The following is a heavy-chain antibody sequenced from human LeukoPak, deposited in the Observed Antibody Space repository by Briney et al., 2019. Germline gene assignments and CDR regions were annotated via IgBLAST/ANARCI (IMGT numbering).Heavy chain of an antibody. J-gene: IGHJ4*02. CDR3: ARDYNGSGFYFDFDY. V-gene: IGHV3-30*03. CDR2: ISYDGTNK. CDR1: GFTFSSYY. Sequence: PGRSLRLSCAASGFTFSSYYMHWVRQVPGKGLEWVGVISYDGTNKYYADSVKGRFTISRDNSKNTLYLQMNSLRAEDTAVYYCARDYNGSGFYFDFDYWGQGTLVTVSS. D-gene: IGHD3-10*01.